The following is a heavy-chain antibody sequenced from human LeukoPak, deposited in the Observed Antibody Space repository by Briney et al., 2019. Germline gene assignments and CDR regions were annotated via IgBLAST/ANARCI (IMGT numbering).Heavy chain of an antibody. Sequence: GGSLRLSCAASGFTFRDFAMSWVRQAPGKGLEWVSTISGGGGSTDYTDSVKGRFTISRDNSKNTLYLQMNSLRAEDTAVYYCAKGGTVVARLIASDWGQGTLVTVSS. V-gene: IGHV3-23*01. D-gene: IGHD5-12*01. J-gene: IGHJ4*02. CDR3: AKGGTVVARLIASD. CDR1: GFTFRDFA. CDR2: ISGGGGST.